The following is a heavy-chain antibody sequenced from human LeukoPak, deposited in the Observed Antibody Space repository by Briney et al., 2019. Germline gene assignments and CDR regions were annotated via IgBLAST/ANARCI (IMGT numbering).Heavy chain of an antibody. Sequence: GGSLRLSCVASGFTFSSYSLNWVRQAPGKGLEWVSYINNSSNSIYNADSVKGRFTISRDNAKNSVYLQMDSLRAEDTAVYYCARGVQEGFLEWVGDYWGQGAMVTVSS. V-gene: IGHV3-48*01. J-gene: IGHJ4*02. CDR1: GFTFSSYS. CDR3: ARGVQEGFLEWVGDY. CDR2: INNSSNSI. D-gene: IGHD3-3*01.